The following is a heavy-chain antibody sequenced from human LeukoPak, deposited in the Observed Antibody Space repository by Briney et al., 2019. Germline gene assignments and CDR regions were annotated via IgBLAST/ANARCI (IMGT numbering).Heavy chain of an antibody. Sequence: SVKVSCKASGGTFSSYAISWVRQAPGQGLEWMGRIIPIFGTANYAQKFQGRVTITTDESTSTAYMELSSLRSEDTAVYYCARELVGGFWSGHFDYWGQGTLVTVSS. J-gene: IGHJ4*02. D-gene: IGHD3-3*01. CDR2: IIPIFGTA. V-gene: IGHV1-69*05. CDR1: GGTFSSYA. CDR3: ARELVGGFWSGHFDY.